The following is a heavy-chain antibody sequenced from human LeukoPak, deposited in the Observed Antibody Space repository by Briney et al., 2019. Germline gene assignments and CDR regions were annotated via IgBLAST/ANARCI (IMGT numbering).Heavy chain of an antibody. Sequence: GGSLRLSCAASGFTFSSYSMNWVRQAPGKGLEWVSSISSSSSYIYYADSVKGRFTISRDNAKNSLYLQMNSLRAEDTAVYYCAGDGKHCSGGSCYYYYGMDVWGQGTTVTVSS. D-gene: IGHD2-15*01. CDR2: ISSSSSYI. V-gene: IGHV3-21*01. CDR1: GFTFSSYS. J-gene: IGHJ6*02. CDR3: AGDGKHCSGGSCYYYYGMDV.